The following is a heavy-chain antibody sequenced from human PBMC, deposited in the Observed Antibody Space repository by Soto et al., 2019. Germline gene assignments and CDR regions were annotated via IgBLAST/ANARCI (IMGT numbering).Heavy chain of an antibody. CDR2: IIPIFGTA. D-gene: IGHD2-2*01. V-gene: IGHV1-69*13. J-gene: IGHJ6*02. CDR1: GGTFSSYA. CDR3: AREGRYCSSTSCYYYYYGMDV. Sequence: SVKVSCKASGGTFSSYAISWVRQAPGQGLEWMGGIIPIFGTANYAQKFQGRVTITADESTSTAYMELSSLRSEDTAVYYCAREGRYCSSTSCYYYYYGMDVWGQGTTVTVSS.